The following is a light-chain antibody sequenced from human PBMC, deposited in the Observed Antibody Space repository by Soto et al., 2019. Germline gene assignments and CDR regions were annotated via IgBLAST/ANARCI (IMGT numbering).Light chain of an antibody. CDR1: SSSLGAPYD. J-gene: IGLJ1*01. CDR2: GNN. V-gene: IGLV1-40*01. Sequence: QSALTQPPSVSGAPGQTVIISCSGSSSSLGAPYDVNWFRQLPGTVPRLLIYGNNNRPSGVPDRFSGSKSGTSASLAITGLQAEDEADYYCQSYDSSLSGYVFGTGTKVTVL. CDR3: QSYDSSLSGYV.